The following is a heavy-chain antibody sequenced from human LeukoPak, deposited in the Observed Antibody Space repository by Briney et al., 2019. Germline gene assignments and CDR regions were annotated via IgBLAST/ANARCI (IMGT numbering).Heavy chain of an antibody. CDR1: GYTFTSYG. CDR3: AEYKNDYGDYGWFDP. V-gene: IGHV1-18*01. J-gene: IGHJ5*02. Sequence: ASVKVSCKASGYTFTSYGISWVRQAPGQGLEWMGWISAYNGNTNYAQKLQGRDTMTTDTSTSTAYMELRSLRSDDTAVYYCAEYKNDYGDYGWFDPWGQGTLVTVSS. D-gene: IGHD4-17*01. CDR2: ISAYNGNT.